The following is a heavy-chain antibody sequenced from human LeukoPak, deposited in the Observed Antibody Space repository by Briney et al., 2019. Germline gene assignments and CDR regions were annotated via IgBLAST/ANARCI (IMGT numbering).Heavy chain of an antibody. J-gene: IGHJ4*02. D-gene: IGHD4-23*01. CDR2: IDPRDSYT. CDR3: ARRRFDYGGNSLDY. CDR1: GYSFTSYW. Sequence: GESLRISCKGSGYSFTSYWITWVRQMSGKGLEWMGRIDPRDSYTIYSPSFQGHVTISVDKSISTAYLQWSSLKASDTAMYYCARRRFDYGGNSLDYWGQGTLVTVSS. V-gene: IGHV5-10-1*01.